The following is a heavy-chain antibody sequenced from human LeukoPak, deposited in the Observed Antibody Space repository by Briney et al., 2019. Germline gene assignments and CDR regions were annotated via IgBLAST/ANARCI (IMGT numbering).Heavy chain of an antibody. V-gene: IGHV3-23*01. CDR1: EFTLSSYA. Sequence: GGSLRLSCAGSEFTLSSYAMSWVRQAPGKGLEWVSGISGSGASTYYADSVKGRFTISRDNSKNTVYLQMNSLRAEDTAVYYCARDQAYYYASGTYYRPDYWGQGTLVTVSS. CDR2: ISGSGAST. J-gene: IGHJ4*02. CDR3: ARDQAYYYASGTYYRPDY. D-gene: IGHD3-10*01.